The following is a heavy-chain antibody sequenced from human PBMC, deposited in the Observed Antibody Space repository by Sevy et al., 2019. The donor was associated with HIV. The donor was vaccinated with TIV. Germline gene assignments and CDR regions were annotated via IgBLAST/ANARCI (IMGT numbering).Heavy chain of an antibody. Sequence: ASVKVSCKASGYTFTSYGISWVRQAPGQGLEWMGWISAYNGNTNYAQKLQGRVTMTTDTSTSTAYMELRSLGSDDTAVYYCAREYSSSSIHFFYGMDVWGQGTTVTVSS. CDR2: ISAYNGNT. J-gene: IGHJ6*02. D-gene: IGHD6-13*01. CDR1: GYTFTSYG. CDR3: AREYSSSSIHFFYGMDV. V-gene: IGHV1-18*01.